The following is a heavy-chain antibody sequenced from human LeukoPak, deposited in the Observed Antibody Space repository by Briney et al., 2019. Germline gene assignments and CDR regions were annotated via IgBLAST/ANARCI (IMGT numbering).Heavy chain of an antibody. CDR1: F. J-gene: IGHJ4*02. CDR3: ARWFWGSGSKFDY. Sequence: FWGWIRQPPGKGLEWIGNIYYTGSSFYNTPLRSRVTISVDTSKNLHSLTLRSVTAADTAMYYCARWFWGSGSKFDYWGQGTLVTVSS. D-gene: IGHD3-10*01. CDR2: IYYTGSS. V-gene: IGHV4-39*07.